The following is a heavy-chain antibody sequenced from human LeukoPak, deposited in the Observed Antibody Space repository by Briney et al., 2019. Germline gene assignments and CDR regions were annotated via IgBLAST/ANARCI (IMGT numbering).Heavy chain of an antibody. CDR1: GGSVSSGSYY. Sequence: SETLSLTCTVSGGSVSSGSYYWSWIRQPPGKGLEWIGYIYYSGSTNYNPSLKSRVTISVDTSKNQFSLKLSSVTAADTAVYYCARDKTNWFDPWGQGTLLTVSS. J-gene: IGHJ5*02. V-gene: IGHV4-61*01. CDR3: ARDKTNWFDP. CDR2: IYYSGST.